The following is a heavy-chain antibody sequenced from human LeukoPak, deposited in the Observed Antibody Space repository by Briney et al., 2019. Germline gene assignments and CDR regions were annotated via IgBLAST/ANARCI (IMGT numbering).Heavy chain of an antibody. J-gene: IGHJ4*02. V-gene: IGHV4-39*01. CDR1: GGSISSSSYS. CDR3: ARHLRTVTMIVVVIPDY. Sequence: SETLSLTCTVSGGSISSSSYSWGWLRQPPGKGLEWIGSIYYSGSTYYNPSLKSRVTISVDTSKNQFSLKLSSVTAADTAVYYCARHLRTVTMIVVVIPDYWGQGTLVTVSS. CDR2: IYYSGST. D-gene: IGHD3-22*01.